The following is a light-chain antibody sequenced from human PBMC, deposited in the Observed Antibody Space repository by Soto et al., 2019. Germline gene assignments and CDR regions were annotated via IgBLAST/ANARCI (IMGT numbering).Light chain of an antibody. CDR1: QSISSY. Sequence: DIQMTQSPSSLSASVGDRVTITCRASQSISSYLNWYQQKPGKAPKLLIYAASSLQSGVPSRFSGSGSGTDFTLTISSLQPEDFETYYCQQSSGTFGQGTKVEIK. CDR3: QQSSGT. J-gene: IGKJ1*01. V-gene: IGKV1-39*01. CDR2: AAS.